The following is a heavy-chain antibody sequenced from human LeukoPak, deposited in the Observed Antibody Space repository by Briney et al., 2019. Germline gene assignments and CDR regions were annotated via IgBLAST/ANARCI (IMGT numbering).Heavy chain of an antibody. CDR1: GGSMTSYC. Sequence: SETLSLTCGVSGGSMTSYCWSWIRQAPGKGLEWIGYISVSGTTNYNPSLGSRLSISMDASKNQFSLSLTSVTAADTAVYYCASGYTNWWPLDYWGQGARVIVSS. D-gene: IGHD2-8*02. J-gene: IGHJ4*02. V-gene: IGHV4-59*12. CDR3: ASGYTNWWPLDY. CDR2: ISVSGTT.